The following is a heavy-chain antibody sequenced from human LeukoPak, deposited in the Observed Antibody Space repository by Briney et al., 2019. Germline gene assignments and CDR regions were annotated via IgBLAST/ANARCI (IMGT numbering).Heavy chain of an antibody. CDR1: GFTFNSCA. J-gene: IGHJ4*02. CDR3: GKTTTGYSSGRYPGWPVDY. D-gene: IGHD6-19*01. V-gene: IGHV3-23*01. Sequence: PGGSLRLSCAASGFTFNSCAMYWVRQAPGKGLEWVSGVFGSGGSAHYADSVEGRFTISRDNSKNTVYLQMDSLRVEDTAVYYCGKTTTGYSSGRYPGWPVDYWGQGTLVTVSS. CDR2: VFGSGGSA.